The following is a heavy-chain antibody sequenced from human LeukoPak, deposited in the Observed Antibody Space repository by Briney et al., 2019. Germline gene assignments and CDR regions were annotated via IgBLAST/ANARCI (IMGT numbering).Heavy chain of an antibody. J-gene: IGHJ4*02. CDR2: IYYSGST. V-gene: IGHV4-59*12. Sequence: PSETLSLTCTVSGGSISSYYWSWIRQPPGKGLEWIGYIYYSGSTNYNPSLKSRVTISVDTSKNQFSLKLSSVTAADTAVYYCAREGEVANYDFWSGYMLLDYWGQGTLVTVSS. CDR3: AREGEVANYDFWSGYMLLDY. D-gene: IGHD3-3*01. CDR1: GGSISSYY.